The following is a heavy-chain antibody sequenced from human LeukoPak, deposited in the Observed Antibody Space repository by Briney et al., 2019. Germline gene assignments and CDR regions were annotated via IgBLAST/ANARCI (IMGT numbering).Heavy chain of an antibody. CDR3: SRGKLQLLPYFDS. Sequence: ASVKVSCKASGYTFTDYYMHWVRQAPGQGLEWMGWINPNSGGTNFAQKFQGRVAMTRDTSISTAYLELGSPRSDDAAGYFCSRGKLQLLPYFDSWGQGNLVTVSS. D-gene: IGHD2-15*01. J-gene: IGHJ4*02. V-gene: IGHV1-2*02. CDR1: GYTFTDYY. CDR2: INPNSGGT.